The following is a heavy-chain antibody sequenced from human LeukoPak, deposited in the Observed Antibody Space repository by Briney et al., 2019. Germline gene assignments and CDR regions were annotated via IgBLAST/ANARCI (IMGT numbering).Heavy chain of an antibody. CDR3: ARSTPRDAFDI. V-gene: IGHV4-38-2*01. CDR2: IYHSGST. Sequence: SETLSLTCAVSGYSISSGYYWGWIRQPPAKGLEWIGSIYHSGSTYYNPSLKSRVTISVDTSKNQFSLKLGSVTAADTAVYYCARSTPRDAFDIWGQGTMVTVSS. CDR1: GYSISSGYY. J-gene: IGHJ3*02. D-gene: IGHD2-2*01.